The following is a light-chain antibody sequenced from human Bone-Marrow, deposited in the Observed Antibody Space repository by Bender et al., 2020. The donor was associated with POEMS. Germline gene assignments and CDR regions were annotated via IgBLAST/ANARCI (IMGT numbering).Light chain of an antibody. CDR2: DVS. CDR3: SSFTSRSTLV. V-gene: IGLV2-14*01. CDR1: SSDVGNYNF. Sequence: QSALTQPRSVSGSPGQSVTISCTGTSSDVGNYNFVSWYQQHPGKAPKLMIYDVSDRPSGVSNRFSASKSGNTASLTISGLQAEDEADYYCSSFTSRSTLVFGGGTKLTVL. J-gene: IGLJ3*02.